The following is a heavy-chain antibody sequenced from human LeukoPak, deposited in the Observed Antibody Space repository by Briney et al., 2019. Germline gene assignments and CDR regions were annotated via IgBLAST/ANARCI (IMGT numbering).Heavy chain of an antibody. CDR3: ARDGARIAARLDY. D-gene: IGHD6-6*01. J-gene: IGHJ4*02. CDR1: GFTFSSYA. V-gene: IGHV3-30-3*01. CDR2: ISYDGSNK. Sequence: GRSLRLSCAASGFTFSSYAMHWVRQAPGKGLEWVAVISYDGSNKYYADSVKGRFTISRDNSKNTLYLQMNSLRAEDTAVYYCARDGARIAARLDYWGQGTLVTVSS.